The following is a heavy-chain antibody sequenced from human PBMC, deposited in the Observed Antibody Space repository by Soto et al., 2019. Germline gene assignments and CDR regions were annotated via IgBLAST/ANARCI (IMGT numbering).Heavy chain of an antibody. Sequence: GGSLRLSCAASGFTFSNAWLSWVRQAPGKGLEWVGRIKSKTDGGTTDYTAPVKGRFIISRDDSKNTLYLQMNSLKTEDTAVYYCTTGSTSTENYWGQGALVTVSS. CDR3: TTGSTSTENY. V-gene: IGHV3-15*01. J-gene: IGHJ4*02. CDR2: IKSKTDGGTT. CDR1: GFTFSNAW. D-gene: IGHD6-6*01.